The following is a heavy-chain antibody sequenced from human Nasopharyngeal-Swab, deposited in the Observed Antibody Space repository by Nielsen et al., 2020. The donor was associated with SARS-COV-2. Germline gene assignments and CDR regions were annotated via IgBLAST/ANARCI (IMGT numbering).Heavy chain of an antibody. CDR3: AKLHHYYGESDY. J-gene: IGHJ4*02. D-gene: IGHD4-17*01. Sequence: GVLRLSCAASGFTFSSYAMSWVRQAPGKGLEWVSAISGSGGSTYYADSVKGRFTISRDNSKNTLYLQMNSLRAEDTAVYYCAKLHHYYGESDYWGQGTLVTVSS. CDR1: GFTFSSYA. V-gene: IGHV3-23*01. CDR2: ISGSGGST.